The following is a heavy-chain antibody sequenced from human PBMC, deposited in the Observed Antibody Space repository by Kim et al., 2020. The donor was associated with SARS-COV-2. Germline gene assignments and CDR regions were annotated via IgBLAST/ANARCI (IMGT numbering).Heavy chain of an antibody. CDR1: GFTFRDYY. V-gene: IGHV3-11*05. J-gene: IGHJ4*02. CDR2: ISTHSGYT. Sequence: GGSLRLSCAASGFTFRDYYMSWIRQAPGKGLAWVSWISTHSGYTNYAASVMGRFTMSRDDGKNLLYLQMNSLRDEDTAVYYCAREAARPDFWGQGTLVTVSS. CDR3: AREAARPDF. D-gene: IGHD6-6*01.